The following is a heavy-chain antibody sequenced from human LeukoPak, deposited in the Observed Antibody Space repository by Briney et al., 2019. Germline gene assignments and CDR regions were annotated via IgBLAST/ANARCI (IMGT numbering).Heavy chain of an antibody. J-gene: IGHJ4*02. CDR1: GFTFSSYW. CDR3: ARELLGHGYNSGDFDY. D-gene: IGHD5-24*01. Sequence: PGGSLRLSCAASGFTFSSYWMNWVRQAPGEGREWVANIKQDGSEKYYVDSVKGRFTISRDNAKNSLYLQMNSLRAEDTAVYYCARELLGHGYNSGDFDYWGQGTLVTVSS. V-gene: IGHV3-7*01. CDR2: IKQDGSEK.